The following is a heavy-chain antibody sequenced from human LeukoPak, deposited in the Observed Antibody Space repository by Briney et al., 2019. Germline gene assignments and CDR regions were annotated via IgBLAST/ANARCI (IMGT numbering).Heavy chain of an antibody. Sequence: PGGSLRLSCAVSAFTFSDNYMTWIRQAPGKGLEWVSGISWNGGSTGYADSVKGRFTISRDNAKNSLYLQMNSLRAEDMALYYCARTRKSGSYRNDAPDIWGQGTMVTVSS. D-gene: IGHD1-26*01. CDR2: ISWNGGST. CDR1: AFTFSDNY. CDR3: ARTRKSGSYRNDAPDI. J-gene: IGHJ3*02. V-gene: IGHV3-20*04.